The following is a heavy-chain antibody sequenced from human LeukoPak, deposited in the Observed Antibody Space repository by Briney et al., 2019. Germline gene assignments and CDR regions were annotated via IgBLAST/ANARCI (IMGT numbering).Heavy chain of an antibody. V-gene: IGHV3-23*01. D-gene: IGHD6-19*01. Sequence: GGSLRLSCAASGFTFSRYGMSWVRQAPGKGLEWVSAISGSGGSTYYADSVKGRLTISRDNSKNTLYLQINGLRAEDTAVYYCAKDHLPGIVVADRDYWGQGTLVTVSS. CDR1: GFTFSRYG. CDR3: AKDHLPGIVVADRDY. J-gene: IGHJ4*02. CDR2: ISGSGGST.